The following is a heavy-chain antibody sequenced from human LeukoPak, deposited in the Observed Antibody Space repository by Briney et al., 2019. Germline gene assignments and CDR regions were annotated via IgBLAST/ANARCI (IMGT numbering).Heavy chain of an antibody. V-gene: IGHV3-48*03. CDR2: ISASGSVT. Sequence: GGSLRLSCAASGFSFSTYEMNWVRQAPGKGLEWISYISASGSVTHYADSVEGRFTISRDNAKNSLYLQMNSLRAEDTAVYYCARAVDYDILTGPGIDYWGQGTLVTVSS. J-gene: IGHJ4*02. CDR1: GFSFSTYE. D-gene: IGHD3-9*01. CDR3: ARAVDYDILTGPGIDY.